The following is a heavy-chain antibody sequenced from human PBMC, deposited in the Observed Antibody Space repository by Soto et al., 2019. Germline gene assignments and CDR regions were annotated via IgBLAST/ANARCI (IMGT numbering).Heavy chain of an antibody. CDR3: ARDGGYSGSY. CDR2: ISAYNGNT. V-gene: IGHV1-18*01. Sequence: QVQLVQSGAEVKKPGASVKVSCKASGYTFTSYGISWVRQAPGQGLEWMGWISAYNGNTNYAQKLRGXAXMXTDTSTSTADMGLRRLRSDDTAVYYCARDGGYSGSYWGQGALVTVSS. J-gene: IGHJ4*02. CDR1: GYTFTSYG. D-gene: IGHD1-26*01.